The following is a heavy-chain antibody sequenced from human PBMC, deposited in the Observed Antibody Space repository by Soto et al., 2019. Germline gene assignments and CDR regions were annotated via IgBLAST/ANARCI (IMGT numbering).Heavy chain of an antibody. CDR1: GYTFTSYD. V-gene: IGHV1-8*01. J-gene: IGHJ4*02. Sequence: GASVKVSCKASGYTFTSYDINWVRQATGQGLEWMGWIIPNIGNTNYAQKFQGRVTITTDKSTSTAYMELSSLRSEDTAVYYCARGYSSSWYLFDYWGQGTLVTVSS. D-gene: IGHD6-13*01. CDR2: IIPNIGNT. CDR3: ARGYSSSWYLFDY.